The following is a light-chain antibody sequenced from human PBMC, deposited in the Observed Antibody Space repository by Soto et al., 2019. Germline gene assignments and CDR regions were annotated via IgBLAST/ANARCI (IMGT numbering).Light chain of an antibody. Sequence: EIVLTQSPATLSLSPGERATLSYRASQSVSSYLAWYQQKPGQAPRLLIYDASNRATGIPARFSGSGSGTDFTLTISSLEPEEFAVYYCQQRSNWPLTFGGGTKVEIK. J-gene: IGKJ4*01. CDR3: QQRSNWPLT. CDR2: DAS. V-gene: IGKV3-11*01. CDR1: QSVSSY.